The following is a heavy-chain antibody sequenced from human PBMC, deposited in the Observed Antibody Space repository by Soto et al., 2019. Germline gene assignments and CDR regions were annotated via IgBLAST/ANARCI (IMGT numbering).Heavy chain of an antibody. CDR2: IDPSDSYT. CDR3: AEWRDEVTLSSGDY. J-gene: IGHJ4*02. V-gene: IGHV5-10-1*01. D-gene: IGHD4-4*01. Sequence: GESLKISCKASGYSFSSYWITWVRQVPGKGLEWMGRIDPSDSYTNYSPSFQGHVTFSADKSISPAYLQWSSLKASDAVIYYCAEWRDEVTLSSGDYWGQGTLVTVSS. CDR1: GYSFSSYW.